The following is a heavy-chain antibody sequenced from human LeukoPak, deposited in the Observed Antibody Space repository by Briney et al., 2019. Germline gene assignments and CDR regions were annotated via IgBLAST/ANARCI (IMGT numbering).Heavy chain of an antibody. CDR2: INPGGTT. CDR1: GLTVSSYS. J-gene: IGHJ3*01. D-gene: IGHD3-10*01. Sequence: PGGSLRLSCAASGLTVSSYSMSWVRQAPGKGLEWVSLINPGGTTYYTDSVRGRFTISRDNSEHALYRQMNSLRAEDTAVYYSARSITLARVDVWGQGTMVTVSS. CDR3: ARSITLARVDV. V-gene: IGHV3-53*01.